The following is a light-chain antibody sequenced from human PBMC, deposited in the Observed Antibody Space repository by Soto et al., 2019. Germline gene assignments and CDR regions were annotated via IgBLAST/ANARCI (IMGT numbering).Light chain of an antibody. J-gene: IGKJ4*01. CDR3: QQYNGNSLT. CDR1: QTISSW. Sequence: DIQMTQSPSTLSASVGDRVTITCRASQTISSWLAWYQQKPGKAPKLLIYKAAALESGVPSRFSGSGFGTEFTLTISSLQPDDFATYYCQQYNGNSLTSGGGTKVEI. CDR2: KAA. V-gene: IGKV1-5*03.